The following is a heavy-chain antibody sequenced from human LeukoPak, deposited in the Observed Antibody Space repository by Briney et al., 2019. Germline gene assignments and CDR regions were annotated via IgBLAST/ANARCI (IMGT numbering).Heavy chain of an antibody. D-gene: IGHD3-10*01. CDR3: ARVRGESPRWFDP. V-gene: IGHV3-74*01. Sequence: GGSLRLSCAASGFTLSSYWMHWVRQDPGKGLVWVAHINSDGSSTNYADSVKGRFTISRDNAKSMLYLQMSGLRADDTAVYYCARVRGESPRWFDPWGQGTLVTVSS. CDR1: GFTLSSYW. J-gene: IGHJ5*02. CDR2: INSDGSST.